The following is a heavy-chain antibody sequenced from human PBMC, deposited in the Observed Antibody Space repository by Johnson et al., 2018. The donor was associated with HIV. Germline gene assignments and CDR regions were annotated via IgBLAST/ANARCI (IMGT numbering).Heavy chain of an antibody. CDR1: GFTFSSYA. D-gene: IGHD1-26*01. CDR3: AKPLVGATRDDAFDV. CDR2: ISSDGSNN. Sequence: QVQLVESGGGVVQPGRSLRLSCAASGFTFSSYAMHWVRQAPGKGLEWVAVISSDGSNNYYADSVKGRFTISRDNSKNTLYLQMNSLKSEDTAVCYCAKPLVGATRDDAFDVWGQGTMVTVSS. V-gene: IGHV3-30*04. J-gene: IGHJ3*01.